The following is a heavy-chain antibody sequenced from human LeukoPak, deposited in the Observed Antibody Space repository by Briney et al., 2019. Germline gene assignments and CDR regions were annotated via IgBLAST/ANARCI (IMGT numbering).Heavy chain of an antibody. CDR2: IYYSGNT. Sequence: SETLSLTCIVSGGSISRRSYYWGWIRQPPGKGLEWIGSIYYSGNTYYNPSLKSRVIISVDTSKNQFSLKVTSVTAADTAVYYCARDGGYGSGSHYFDYWGQGTLVTVSS. D-gene: IGHD3-10*01. V-gene: IGHV4-39*07. CDR1: GGSISRRSYY. CDR3: ARDGGYGSGSHYFDY. J-gene: IGHJ4*02.